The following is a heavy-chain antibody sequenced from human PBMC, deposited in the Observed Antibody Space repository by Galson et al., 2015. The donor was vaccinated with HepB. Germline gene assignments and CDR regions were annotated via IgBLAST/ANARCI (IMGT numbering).Heavy chain of an antibody. D-gene: IGHD3-3*01. J-gene: IGHJ5*02. CDR3: ARDSRATFGEPNWFDP. CDR1: GFTFSRYN. V-gene: IGHV3-48*01. CDR2: ISASSSTI. Sequence: SLRLSCAASGFTFSRYNMNWVRQVPGKGLEWISHISASSSTIEYADSVKGRFTISRDNAKNSLFLQMSSLRAEDTAVYYCARDSRATFGEPNWFDPWGQGTLVTVSS.